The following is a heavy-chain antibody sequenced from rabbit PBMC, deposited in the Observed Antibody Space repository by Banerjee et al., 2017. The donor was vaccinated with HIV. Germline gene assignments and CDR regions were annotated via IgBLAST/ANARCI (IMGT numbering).Heavy chain of an antibody. V-gene: IGHV1S40*01. CDR3: ARDLFIDTNGL. D-gene: IGHD4-1*01. CDR2: IKISSGNT. J-gene: IGHJ6*01. CDR1: GIDFSSSYY. Sequence: QSLEESGGDLVKPGASLTLTCTASGIDFSSSYYMSWVRQAPGKGLEWIACIKISSGNTYYASWAKGRFTISKTSSTTVTLQMTSLTAADTATYFCARDLFIDTNGLWGPGTLVTVS.